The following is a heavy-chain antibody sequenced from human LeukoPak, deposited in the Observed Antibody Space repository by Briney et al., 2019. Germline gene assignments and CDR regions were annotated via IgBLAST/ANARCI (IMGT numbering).Heavy chain of an antibody. CDR1: GLTLSNAW. J-gene: IGHJ4*02. CDR3: VRDGGVSGYDLLDY. D-gene: IGHD5-12*01. V-gene: IGHV3-7*01. CDR2: INQDGSKE. Sequence: GGSLRLSCAASGLTLSNAWMTWVRQAPGKGLEWVAHINQDGSKEYYMDSVKARFTISRDNAKNSLSLQMNSLRAEDTAVYYCVRDGGVSGYDLLDYWGQGTLVTVSS.